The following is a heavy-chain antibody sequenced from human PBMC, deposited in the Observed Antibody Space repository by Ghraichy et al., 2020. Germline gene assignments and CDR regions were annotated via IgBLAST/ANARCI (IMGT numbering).Heavy chain of an antibody. D-gene: IGHD3-3*01. CDR1: GGSISSYY. CDR3: ARDHGAATYYDFWSGYLDAIDI. V-gene: IGHV4-59*01. Sequence: ESLNISCTVSGGSISSYYWSWIRQPPGKGLEWIGYIYYSGSTNYNPSLKSRVTISVDTSKNQFSLKLSSVTAADTAVYYCARDHGAATYYDFWSGYLDAIDIWGQGTMVTVSS. J-gene: IGHJ3*02. CDR2: IYYSGST.